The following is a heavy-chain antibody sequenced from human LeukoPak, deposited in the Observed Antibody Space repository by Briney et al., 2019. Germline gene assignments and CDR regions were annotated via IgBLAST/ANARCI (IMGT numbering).Heavy chain of an antibody. J-gene: IGHJ4*02. CDR1: GGSISNGDHY. D-gene: IGHD6-19*01. CDR3: ARAVAGDGGYFDY. Sequence: HPSETLSLTCTVSGGSISNGDHYWSWIRQHPGKGLEWIGHIYYSGSTNYNPSLKSRVTISVDTSKNQFSLKLSSVTAADTAVYYCARAVAGDGGYFDYWGQGTLVTVSS. V-gene: IGHV4-61*08. CDR2: IYYSGST.